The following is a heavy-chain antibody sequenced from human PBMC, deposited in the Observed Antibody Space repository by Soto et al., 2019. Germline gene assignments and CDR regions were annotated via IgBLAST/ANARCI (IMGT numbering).Heavy chain of an antibody. V-gene: IGHV1-18*01. Sequence: LVKVSCKASGYTFTSYGISWVRQAPGQGHEWMGWISAYNGNTNYARKLQGRVTMTTDTSTSTAYMELRSLRSDDTAVYYCARVGSSELERLLDYWSQGTLVIVSS. D-gene: IGHD1-1*01. CDR1: GYTFTSYG. J-gene: IGHJ4*02. CDR2: ISAYNGNT. CDR3: ARVGSSELERLLDY.